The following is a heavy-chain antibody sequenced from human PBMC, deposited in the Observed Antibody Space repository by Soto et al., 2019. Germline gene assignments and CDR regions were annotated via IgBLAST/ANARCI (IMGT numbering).Heavy chain of an antibody. D-gene: IGHD2-8*01. CDR1: GFTFSSYW. CDR3: ASRSATVLSLTY. Sequence: GVSLRLSCAASGFTFSSYWMSWVRQVPGKGLEWVANIKQDGSDKYYMDSVKGRFTISRDNAKNSLYLHMNSLRAEDTAVYYCASRSATVLSLTYWGPGTQVTAPQ. V-gene: IGHV3-7*01. CDR2: IKQDGSDK. J-gene: IGHJ4*02.